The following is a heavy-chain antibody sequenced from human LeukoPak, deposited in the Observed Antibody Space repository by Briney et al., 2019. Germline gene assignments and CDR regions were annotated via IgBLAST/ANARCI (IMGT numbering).Heavy chain of an antibody. CDR2: ISDSGST. V-gene: IGHV4-61*01. J-gene: IGHJ4*02. Sequence: SETLSLTCTVSGGSISSSSYYWTWIRQSPGKGLEWIGYISDSGSTNYNPSLKSRLTISVGTSKNQFSLKLNTVTAADTAVYYCARVLAVTGTPKRFDYWGQGTLVTVSS. CDR1: GGSISSSSYY. CDR3: ARVLAVTGTPKRFDY. D-gene: IGHD6-19*01.